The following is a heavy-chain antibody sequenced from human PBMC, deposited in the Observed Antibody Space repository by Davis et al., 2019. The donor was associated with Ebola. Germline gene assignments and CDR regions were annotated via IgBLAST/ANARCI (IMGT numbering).Heavy chain of an antibody. CDR3: ARGLGRYDILTGYSSYYYYGMDV. V-gene: IGHV1-2*04. CDR2: INPNSGST. J-gene: IGHJ6*02. CDR1: GYTFTDYY. D-gene: IGHD3-9*01. Sequence: AASVKVSCKASGYTFTDYYVHWVRQAPGQGLEWMGWINPNSGSTNFAQKFQGWVTMTRDTSISTAYMELSSLKSDDTAVYYCARGLGRYDILTGYSSYYYYGMDVWGQGTTVTVSS.